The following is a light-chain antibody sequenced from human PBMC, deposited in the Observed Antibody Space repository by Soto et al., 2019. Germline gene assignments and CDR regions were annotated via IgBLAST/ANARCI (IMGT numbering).Light chain of an antibody. V-gene: IGKV3-15*01. CDR3: QQYNVAPLT. CDR2: VAS. J-gene: IGKJ4*01. Sequence: EIVMTQSPATLSVSPGERATLSCRASHSVSSNLAWYQQKPGQTTKLLIYVASTRATGIPARFSGSGSGTEFTLTISSLQSEDFAVYYCQQYNVAPLTFGGGTKVEFK. CDR1: HSVSSN.